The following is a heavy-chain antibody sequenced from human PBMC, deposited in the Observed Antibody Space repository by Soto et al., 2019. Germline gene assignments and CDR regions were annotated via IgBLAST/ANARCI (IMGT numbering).Heavy chain of an antibody. Sequence: PLETLSLTCTVFGGSISSYYWSWIRQPPGKGLEWIGYIYYSGSTNYNPSLKSRVTISVDTSKNQFSLKLSSVTAADTAVYYCARGLTGTTFDYWGQGTLVTVSS. CDR1: GGSISSYY. J-gene: IGHJ4*02. CDR2: IYYSGST. CDR3: ARGLTGTTFDY. D-gene: IGHD1-7*01. V-gene: IGHV4-59*01.